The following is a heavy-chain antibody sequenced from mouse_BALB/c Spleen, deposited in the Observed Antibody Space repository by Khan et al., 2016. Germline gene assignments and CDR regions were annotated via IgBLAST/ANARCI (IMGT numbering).Heavy chain of an antibody. J-gene: IGHJ3*01. CDR1: GFNIKDTY. D-gene: IGHD1-2*01. Sequence: VQLQQSGAELVKPGASVKLSCTASGFNIKDTYMHWVKQRPEQDLEWIGRIDPANGNTKYDPKFQGKATITADTSSNTAYLQLSSLTSEDTAVYYCAKVGGGYAFAYWGQGTLVTVSA. V-gene: IGHV14-3*02. CDR3: AKVGGGYAFAY. CDR2: IDPANGNT.